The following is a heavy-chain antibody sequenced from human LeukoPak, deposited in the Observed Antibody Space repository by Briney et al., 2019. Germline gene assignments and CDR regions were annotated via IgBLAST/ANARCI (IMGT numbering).Heavy chain of an antibody. CDR3: AKDSDYDFWSGYQDY. D-gene: IGHD3-3*01. J-gene: IGHJ4*02. Sequence: GGSLRLSCAVSGFTFSSYAMSWVRQAPGKGLEWVSAISGSGGSTYYADSVKGRFTISRDNSKNTLYLQMNSLRAEDTAVYYCAKDSDYDFWSGYQDYWGQGTLVTVSS. CDR2: ISGSGGST. CDR1: GFTFSSYA. V-gene: IGHV3-23*01.